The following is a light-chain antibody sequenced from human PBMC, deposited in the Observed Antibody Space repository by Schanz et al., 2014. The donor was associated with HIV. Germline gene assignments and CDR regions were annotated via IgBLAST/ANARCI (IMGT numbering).Light chain of an antibody. CDR3: ATWVDSLKGWV. Sequence: QSVLTQPPSASGTPGQRVTISCSGSSSNIESNYVYWYQQLPGTAPKLLIYRNNQRPPGVPDRFSGSKSGTSASLAISGLRSEDEADYYCATWVDSLKGWVFGGGTKLTVL. J-gene: IGLJ3*02. CDR1: SSNIESNY. CDR2: RNN. V-gene: IGLV1-47*01.